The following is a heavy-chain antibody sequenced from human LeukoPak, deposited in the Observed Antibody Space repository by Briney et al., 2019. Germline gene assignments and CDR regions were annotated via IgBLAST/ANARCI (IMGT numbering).Heavy chain of an antibody. CDR3: ARGGRRSGYSYGKIDY. CDR2: INHSGST. Sequence: KTSETLSLTCAAYGGSFSGYYWSWIRQPPGKGLEWIGEINHSGSTNYNPSLKSRVTISVDTSKNQFSLKLSSVTAADTAVYYCARGGRRSGYSYGKIDYWGQGTLVTVSS. CDR1: GGSFSGYY. J-gene: IGHJ4*02. D-gene: IGHD5-18*01. V-gene: IGHV4-34*01.